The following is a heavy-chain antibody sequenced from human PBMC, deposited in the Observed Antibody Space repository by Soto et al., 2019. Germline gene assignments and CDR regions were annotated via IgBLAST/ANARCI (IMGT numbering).Heavy chain of an antibody. V-gene: IGHV1-18*01. J-gene: IGHJ5*02. D-gene: IGHD6-19*01. Sequence: GASVKVSCNTSGYTFTSYGISWVRQAPGQGLEWMGLISPYNGDTIYARKFQGRVIVTADTATSTVYMELRSLRSDDTAVYYCVRDASSGDRGWFDPWGQGTLVTVSS. CDR2: ISPYNGDT. CDR1: GYTFTSYG. CDR3: VRDASSGDRGWFDP.